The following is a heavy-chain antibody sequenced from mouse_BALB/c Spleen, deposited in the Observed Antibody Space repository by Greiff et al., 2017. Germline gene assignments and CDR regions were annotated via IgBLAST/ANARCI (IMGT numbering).Heavy chain of an antibody. Sequence: EVMLVESGGGLVKPGGSLNLSCAASGFAFSSYDMSWVRQTPEKRLEWVAYISSGGGSTYYPDTVKGRFTISRDNAKNTLYLQMSSLKSEDTAMYYCARRGAMDYWGQGTSVTVSS. V-gene: IGHV5-12-1*01. CDR3: ARRGAMDY. J-gene: IGHJ4*01. CDR1: GFAFSSYD. CDR2: ISSGGGST.